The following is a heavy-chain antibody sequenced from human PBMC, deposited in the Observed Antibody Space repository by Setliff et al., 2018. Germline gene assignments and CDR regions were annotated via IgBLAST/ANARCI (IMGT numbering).Heavy chain of an antibody. J-gene: IGHJ4*02. V-gene: IGHV3-23*01. CDR3: AKRGHYSSSDGLSFDF. D-gene: IGHD6-6*01. CDR2: VYNGNDET. CDR1: GFTFSAYG. Sequence: GGSLRLSCVASGFTFSAYGMSWVRQAPGKGLEWVSSVYNGNDETKYADSVKGRFTISRDRSKNTVYLQMNRLRAADTAVYYCAKRGHYSSSDGLSFDFWGQGTQVTVSS.